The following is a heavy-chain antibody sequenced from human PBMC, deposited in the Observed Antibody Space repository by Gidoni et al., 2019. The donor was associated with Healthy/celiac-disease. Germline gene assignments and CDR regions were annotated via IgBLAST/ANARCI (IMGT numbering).Heavy chain of an antibody. CDR2: FDPEDGET. CDR1: GYTLPELS. J-gene: IGHJ6*02. V-gene: IGHV1-24*01. CDR3: ATDGYLRMVYAPWGVPKSEGMDV. D-gene: IGHD2-8*01. Sequence: QVQLVQSGAEVKKPGASVKVSCKVSGYTLPELSMHWVRQAPGKGLEWMGVFDPEDGETIYAQKFQGRVTMTEDTSTDTAYMALSSLRSEDTAVYYCATDGYLRMVYAPWGVPKSEGMDVWGQGTTVTVSS.